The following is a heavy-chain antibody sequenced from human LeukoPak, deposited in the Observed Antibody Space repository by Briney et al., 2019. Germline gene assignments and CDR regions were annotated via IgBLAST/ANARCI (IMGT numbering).Heavy chain of an antibody. J-gene: IGHJ6*02. V-gene: IGHV3-33*01. Sequence: GGSLRLSCAASGFSFSSYGMHWVRQVAGEGLEWVAVIWYDGTNKYYADSVKGRFTISRDNSKNTLYLQMNSLRAEDTAVYYCARVYSNSPEYGMDVWGQGTTVTVSS. CDR2: IWYDGTNK. CDR3: ARVYSNSPEYGMDV. D-gene: IGHD2/OR15-2a*01. CDR1: GFSFSSYG.